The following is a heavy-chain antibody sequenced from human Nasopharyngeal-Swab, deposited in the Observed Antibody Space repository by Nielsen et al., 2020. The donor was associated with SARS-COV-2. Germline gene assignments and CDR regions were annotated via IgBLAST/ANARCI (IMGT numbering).Heavy chain of an antibody. J-gene: IGHJ6*02. CDR3: ARDGRYGGNPRYGMDV. CDR1: GYTFTSYY. Sequence: ASVKVSCKASGYTFTSYYMHWVRQAPGQGLEWMGIINPSGGSTSYAQKFQGRVTMTRDTSTSTVYMELSSLRSEDTAVYYCARDGRYGGNPRYGMDVWGQGTTVTVSS. V-gene: IGHV1-46*01. CDR2: INPSGGST. D-gene: IGHD4-23*01.